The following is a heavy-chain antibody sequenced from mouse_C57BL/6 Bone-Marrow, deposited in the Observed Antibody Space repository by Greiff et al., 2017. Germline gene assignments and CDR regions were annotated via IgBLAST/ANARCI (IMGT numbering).Heavy chain of an antibody. Sequence: EVQLVESGGGLVQSGRSLRLSCATSGFTFSDFYMEWVRQAPGKGLEWIAASRNKANDYTTEYSASVKGRFIVSRDTSQSILYLQMNALRAEDTAIYYCARATITTVVVPYAMDYWGQGTSVTVSS. CDR1: GFTFSDFY. CDR3: ARATITTVVVPYAMDY. J-gene: IGHJ4*01. CDR2: SRNKANDYTT. D-gene: IGHD1-1*01. V-gene: IGHV7-1*01.